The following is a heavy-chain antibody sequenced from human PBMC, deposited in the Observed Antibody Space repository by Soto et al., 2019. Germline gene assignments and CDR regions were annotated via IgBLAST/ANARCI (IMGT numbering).Heavy chain of an antibody. D-gene: IGHD5-12*01. CDR2: INHSGIT. CDR1: GGSFSSYY. V-gene: IGHV4-34*01. J-gene: IGHJ5*01. CDR3: ALREGRLAGSCFDS. Sequence: QVQLQQWGAGLLKPSETLSLTCDVYGGSFSSYYWNWIRQPPGKGLEWLGEINHSGITNYNPSPKILVTVALVTSKTHSTLMLTSETAADAAVYISALREGRLAGSCFDSFGPSTLGTVCS.